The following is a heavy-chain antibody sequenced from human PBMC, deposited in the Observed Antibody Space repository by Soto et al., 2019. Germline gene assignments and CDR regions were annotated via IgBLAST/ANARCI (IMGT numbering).Heavy chain of an antibody. D-gene: IGHD6-6*01. Sequence: KTSETLSLTCTVSGGSISSYYWSWIRQPPGKGLEWIGYIYYSGSTNYNPSLKSRVTISVDTSKNQFSLKLSSVTAADTAVYYCAGGTVAARFWFDPWGQGTLVTVSS. J-gene: IGHJ5*02. V-gene: IGHV4-59*01. CDR2: IYYSGST. CDR1: GGSISSYY. CDR3: AGGTVAARFWFDP.